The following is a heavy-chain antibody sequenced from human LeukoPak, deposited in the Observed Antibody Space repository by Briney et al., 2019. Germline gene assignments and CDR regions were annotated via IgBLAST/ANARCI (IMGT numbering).Heavy chain of an antibody. Sequence: GGSLRLSCAASGFTFSSYGMLWVRQAPGKGLEWVAVISYDGSNKYYADSVKGRFTIYRDNSKNTVSLKKNSLRAEDTAVYYCAVSVAGTLGDYWGQGTLVTVSS. D-gene: IGHD6-19*01. J-gene: IGHJ4*02. V-gene: IGHV3-30*03. CDR2: ISYDGSNK. CDR1: GFTFSSYG. CDR3: AVSVAGTLGDY.